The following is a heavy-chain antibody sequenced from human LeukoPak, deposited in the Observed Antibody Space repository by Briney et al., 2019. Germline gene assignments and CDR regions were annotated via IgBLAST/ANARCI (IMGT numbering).Heavy chain of an antibody. CDR1: GFTFSSYA. J-gene: IGHJ4*02. V-gene: IGHV3-23*01. CDR2: ITTGGGST. Sequence: GGSLRLSCAASGFTFSSYAMSWVRQAPGKGLEWVSTITTGGGSTYYADSVKGRFTISRDNSKDTLYLQMNSLRAEDTAVYYCAGMLTGTLHDSFDYWGQGTLVTVSS. D-gene: IGHD3-9*01. CDR3: AGMLTGTLHDSFDY.